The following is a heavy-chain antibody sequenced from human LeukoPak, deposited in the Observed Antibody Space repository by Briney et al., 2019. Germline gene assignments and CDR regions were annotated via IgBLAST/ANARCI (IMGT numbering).Heavy chain of an antibody. CDR3: ARDGITIFGVAYVYYTDV. Sequence: ASVKVSCKVSGYTLTELSMYWVRQAPGKGLEWMGGFDPEDGETIYAQKFQGRVTMTEDTSTDTAYMELSSLRSEDTAVYYCARDGITIFGVAYVYYTDVWGKGTTVTVSS. CDR1: GYTLTELS. V-gene: IGHV1-24*01. D-gene: IGHD3-3*01. J-gene: IGHJ6*03. CDR2: FDPEDGET.